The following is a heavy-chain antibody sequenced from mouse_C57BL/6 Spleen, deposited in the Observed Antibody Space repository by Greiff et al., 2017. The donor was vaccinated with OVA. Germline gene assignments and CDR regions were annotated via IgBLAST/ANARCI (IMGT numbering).Heavy chain of an antibody. CDR3: ARRTTVEEVWCAY. V-gene: IGHV1-81*01. CDR1: GSTFTSSG. CDR2: IYPRSGNT. D-gene: IGHD1-1*01. Sequence: VQLQQSGAELARPGASVKLSCKASGSTFTSSGISWVKQRTGQGLEWIGEIYPRSGNTYYNEKFKGKATLTADKSSSTAYLELRSLTSEDSAVDFCARRTTVEEVWCAYWGQGTLVTVSA. J-gene: IGHJ3*01.